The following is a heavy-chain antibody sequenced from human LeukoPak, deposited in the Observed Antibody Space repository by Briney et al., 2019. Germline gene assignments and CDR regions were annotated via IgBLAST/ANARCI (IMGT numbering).Heavy chain of an antibody. J-gene: IGHJ3*02. CDR3: ARGGNDYVWGSYRPDDAFDI. D-gene: IGHD3-16*02. CDR2: INHSGST. Sequence: PSETLSLTCAGYGETFSGYYWSWIRQPPGKGLEWIGEINHSGSTNYNPSLKSRVTISVDTSKNQFSLKLSSVTAADTAVYYCARGGNDYVWGSYRPDDAFDIWGQGTMVTVSS. CDR1: GETFSGYY. V-gene: IGHV4-34*01.